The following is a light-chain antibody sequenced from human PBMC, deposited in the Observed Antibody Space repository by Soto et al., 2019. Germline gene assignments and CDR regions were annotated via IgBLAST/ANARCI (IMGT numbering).Light chain of an antibody. Sequence: EIVLTQSPGTLPFSPGERATLSCRASQSVSSSYLAWYQQKPGQAPRLLIYGASSRATGIPDRFSGSGSGTDFTLTISRLEPEDFAVYYCQQYGSSRWTFGQGPKVDIK. J-gene: IGKJ1*01. CDR2: GAS. V-gene: IGKV3-20*01. CDR1: QSVSSSY. CDR3: QQYGSSRWT.